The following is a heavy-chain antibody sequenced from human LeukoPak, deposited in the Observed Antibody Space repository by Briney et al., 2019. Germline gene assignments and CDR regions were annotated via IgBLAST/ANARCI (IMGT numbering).Heavy chain of an antibody. Sequence: GGSLRLSCAASGFTFSSYSMNWVRQAPGKGLEWVSFISSSSSYIYYADSVKGRFTISRDNAKNSLYLQMNSLRAEDTAVYYCAREGTGTTFRGAFDIWGQGTMGTVSS. J-gene: IGHJ3*02. CDR3: AREGTGTTFRGAFDI. CDR2: ISSSSSYI. CDR1: GFTFSSYS. V-gene: IGHV3-21*01. D-gene: IGHD1-1*01.